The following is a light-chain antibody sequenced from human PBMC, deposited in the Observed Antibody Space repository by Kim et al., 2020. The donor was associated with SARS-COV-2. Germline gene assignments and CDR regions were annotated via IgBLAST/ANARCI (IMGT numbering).Light chain of an antibody. CDR3: QQYNSYPRT. J-gene: IGKJ2*02. CDR2: ATT. Sequence: ASVGDRVTITCLASQNVSHYLAWFQVKPGKAPKSLIYATTSLHSGVPPRFSGSGSGTDFTLTISNLQPEDFATYYCQQYNSYPRTFGQGTKLEI. V-gene: IGKV1-16*01. CDR1: QNVSHY.